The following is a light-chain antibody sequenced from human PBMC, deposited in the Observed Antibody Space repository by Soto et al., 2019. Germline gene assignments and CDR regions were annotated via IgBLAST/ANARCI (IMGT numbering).Light chain of an antibody. CDR3: QQYNNWPYT. CDR2: AAS. CDR1: QSVSSN. J-gene: IGKJ2*01. Sequence: EIAMTPSPATLSVSPGERGTLSCRASQSVSSNLAWYQQKPGQAPRLLIYAASARATGIPARFSGSGSGTDFTLTISSLQSEDFAVYYCQQYNNWPYTFGQGTKVDIK. V-gene: IGKV3-15*01.